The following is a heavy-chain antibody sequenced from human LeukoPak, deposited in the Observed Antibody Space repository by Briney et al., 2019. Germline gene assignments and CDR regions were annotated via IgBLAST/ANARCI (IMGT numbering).Heavy chain of an antibody. V-gene: IGHV1-8*03. J-gene: IGHJ5*02. D-gene: IGHD3-10*01. CDR3: ARDRNYYGSGSYQWFDP. CDR1: GYTFGRYD. CDR2: MNPNTGNT. Sequence: GASVKVSCKASGYTFGRYDINWVRQATGQGLEWMGWMNPNTGNTFYAQKFQGRVTITADESTSTAYMELSSLRSEDTAVYYCARDRNYYGSGSYQWFDPWGQGTLVTVSS.